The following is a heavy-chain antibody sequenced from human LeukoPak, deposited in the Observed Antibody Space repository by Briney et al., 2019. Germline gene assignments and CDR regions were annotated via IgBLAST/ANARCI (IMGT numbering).Heavy chain of an antibody. D-gene: IGHD3-16*02. Sequence: GGSLRLSCAASGFTFSSYAMSWVRQAPGKGLEWVSAISGGGSTYYADSVKGRFTISRDNSKNTLYLQMNSLRAEDTAVYYCAKEGRSSHFYYGMDVWGQGTTVTVSS. CDR3: AKEGRSSHFYYGMDV. CDR2: ISGGGST. CDR1: GFTFSSYA. J-gene: IGHJ6*02. V-gene: IGHV3-23*01.